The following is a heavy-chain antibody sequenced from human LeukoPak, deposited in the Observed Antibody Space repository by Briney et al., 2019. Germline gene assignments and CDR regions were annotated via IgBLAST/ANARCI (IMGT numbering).Heavy chain of an antibody. D-gene: IGHD4-17*01. CDR1: GFTFSSYS. J-gene: IGHJ4*02. Sequence: PGGSLRLSCAASGFTFSSYSMNWVRQAPGKGLEWVSSISSSSSYIYYADSVKGRFTISRDNAKNSLYLQMNSLRAEDTAVYYCARVGTWTTVTKNTYYFDYWGQGTLVTVSS. CDR2: ISSSSSYI. V-gene: IGHV3-21*01. CDR3: ARVGTWTTVTKNTYYFDY.